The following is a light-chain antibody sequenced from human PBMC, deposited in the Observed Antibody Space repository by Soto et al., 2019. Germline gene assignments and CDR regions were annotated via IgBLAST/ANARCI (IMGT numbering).Light chain of an antibody. Sequence: EIVMTQSPATLFVSPGERATLSCRASQSVSSKLAWYQQKPGQAPRVLIFGGSTRAAGIPARFSGSGSGTEFTLTISSLQSEDFAVYYCQHYNDWPPTWTFGQGTKVDIK. CDR2: GGS. CDR1: QSVSSK. CDR3: QHYNDWPPTWT. V-gene: IGKV3-15*01. J-gene: IGKJ1*01.